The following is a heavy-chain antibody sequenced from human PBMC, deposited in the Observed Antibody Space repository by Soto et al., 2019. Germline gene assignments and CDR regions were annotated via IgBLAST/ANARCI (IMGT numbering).Heavy chain of an antibody. Sequence: SETLSLTCAVYGGSFSGYYWSWIRQPPGKGREWIGEINHSGSTNYNPSLKSRVTISVDTSKNQFSLKLSSVTAADTAVYYCARGRVGRYSSGWYASDYWGQGTLVTVSS. CDR2: INHSGST. CDR3: ARGRVGRYSSGWYASDY. V-gene: IGHV4-34*01. J-gene: IGHJ4*02. D-gene: IGHD6-19*01. CDR1: GGSFSGYY.